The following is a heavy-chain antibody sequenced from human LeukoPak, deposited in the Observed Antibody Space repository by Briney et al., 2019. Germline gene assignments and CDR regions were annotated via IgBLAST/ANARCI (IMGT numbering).Heavy chain of an antibody. D-gene: IGHD6-19*01. CDR2: ISGSGGST. J-gene: IGHJ3*02. CDR1: GFTFSSYA. Sequence: GGSLRLSCAASGFTFSSYAMSWVRQAPGKGLEWVSAISGSGGSTYYADSVKGRFTISRDNSKNTLFLQMNSLRAEDTAVYYCAQQWLVLGAFDIWGQGTMVTVSS. CDR3: AQQWLVLGAFDI. V-gene: IGHV3-23*01.